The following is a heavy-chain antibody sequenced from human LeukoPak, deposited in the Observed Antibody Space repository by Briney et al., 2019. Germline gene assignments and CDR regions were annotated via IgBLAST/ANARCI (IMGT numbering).Heavy chain of an antibody. CDR3: TTDLYCSSTSCYNSFDY. Sequence: PGGSLRLSCAASGFTFSDHYMDWVRQAPGKGLEWVGRIKSKTDGGTTDYAAPVKGRFTISRDDSKNTLYLQMNSLKTEDTAVYYCTTDLYCSSTSCYNSFDYWGQGTLVTVSS. CDR2: IKSKTDGGTT. V-gene: IGHV3-15*01. D-gene: IGHD2-2*02. CDR1: GFTFSDHY. J-gene: IGHJ4*02.